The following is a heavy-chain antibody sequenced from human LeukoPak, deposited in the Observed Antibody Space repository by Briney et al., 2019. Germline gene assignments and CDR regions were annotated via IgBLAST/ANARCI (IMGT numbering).Heavy chain of an antibody. CDR1: AFSFSNYN. CDR3: AKDPSIAVAGTIDPGGY. Sequence: PGGSLRLSCAASAFSFSNYNMNWVRQAPGKGLEWVSSITSSGSYIYYADSVKGRFTISRDNAKNSLYLQLNSLRAEDTAVYYCAKDPSIAVAGTIDPGGYWGQGTLVTVSS. D-gene: IGHD6-19*01. V-gene: IGHV3-21*01. CDR2: ITSSGSYI. J-gene: IGHJ4*02.